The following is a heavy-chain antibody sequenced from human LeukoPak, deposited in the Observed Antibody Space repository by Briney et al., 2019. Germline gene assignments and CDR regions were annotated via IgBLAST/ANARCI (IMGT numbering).Heavy chain of an antibody. CDR3: AGYYSSIYGMDV. CDR2: IYTSGST. CDR1: GGSISSYY. V-gene: IGHV4-4*07. D-gene: IGHD3-3*01. Sequence: SETLSLTCTVSGGSISSYYWSWIRQPAGKGLEWIGRIYTSGSTNYNPSLKSRVTMSVDTSKNQFSLKLSPVTAADTAVYFCAGYYSSIYGMDVWGQGTSVTVSS. J-gene: IGHJ6*02.